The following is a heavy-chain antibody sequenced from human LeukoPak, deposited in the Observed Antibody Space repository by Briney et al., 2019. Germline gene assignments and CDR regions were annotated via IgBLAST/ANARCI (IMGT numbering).Heavy chain of an antibody. CDR1: GGSISSSSYY. D-gene: IGHD6-19*01. Sequence: SETLSLTCTVSGGSISSSSYYWGWIRQPPGKGLEWIGSNYYSGSTYYNPSLKSRVTISVDTSKNQFSLKLSSVTAADTAVYYCARHREGYSSGWADYWGQGTLVTVSS. V-gene: IGHV4-39*01. CDR3: ARHREGYSSGWADY. CDR2: NYYSGST. J-gene: IGHJ4*02.